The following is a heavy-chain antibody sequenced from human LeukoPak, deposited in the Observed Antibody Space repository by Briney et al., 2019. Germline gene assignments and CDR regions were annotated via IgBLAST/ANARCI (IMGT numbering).Heavy chain of an antibody. CDR2: ISSNGGST. CDR3: VKPITMVRGVMSFDY. V-gene: IGHV3-64D*06. Sequence: GGSLRLSCSASGFTFSSYAMHWVRQAPGKGLEYVSAISSNGGSTYYADSVKGRFTISRDNSKNTLYLQMNSLRAEDTAVYYCVKPITMVRGVMSFDYWGQGTLVTVSS. D-gene: IGHD3-10*01. CDR1: GFTFSSYA. J-gene: IGHJ4*02.